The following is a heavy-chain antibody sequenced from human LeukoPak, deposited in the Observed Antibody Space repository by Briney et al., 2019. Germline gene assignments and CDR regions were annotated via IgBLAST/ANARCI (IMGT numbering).Heavy chain of an antibody. D-gene: IGHD3-10*01. CDR1: GFTFSSYA. CDR3: ARDSSSSGTKDFDY. Sequence: GRSLRLSCAASGFTFSSYAMHWVRQAPGKGLEWVAAISYDGSNKYYADSVKGRFTISRDNSKNTLYLQMNSLRAEDTAVYYCARDSSSSGTKDFDYWGQGTLVTVSS. J-gene: IGHJ4*02. V-gene: IGHV3-30*04. CDR2: ISYDGSNK.